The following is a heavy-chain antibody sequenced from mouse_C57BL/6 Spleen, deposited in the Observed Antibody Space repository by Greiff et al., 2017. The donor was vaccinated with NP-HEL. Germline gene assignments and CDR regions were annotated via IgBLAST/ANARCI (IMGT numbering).Heavy chain of an antibody. Sequence: QVQLQQPGAELVRPGTSVKLSCKASGYTFTSYWMHWVKQRPGQGLEWIGVIDPSDSYTNYNQKFKGKATLTVDTSSSTAYMQLSSLTSEDSAVYYGARVYDYGEGFDYWGQGTTLTVSS. CDR3: ARVYDYGEGFDY. CDR2: IDPSDSYT. CDR1: GYTFTSYW. V-gene: IGHV1-59*01. D-gene: IGHD2-4*01. J-gene: IGHJ2*01.